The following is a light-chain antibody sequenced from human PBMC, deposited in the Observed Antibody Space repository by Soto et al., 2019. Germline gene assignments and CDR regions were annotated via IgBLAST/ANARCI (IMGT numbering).Light chain of an antibody. Sequence: EVVLTESAATGSVSAGERATLSCGVSQSVSSSYLAWYQQKPGQSPRLLTYGASSRATGIPDRFIGRGSGTEFTVTISILQPYDFSTYYFQLDNSYSEAVGQGTKVDI. CDR3: QLDNSYSEA. CDR2: GAS. V-gene: IGKV3-20*01. J-gene: IGKJ1*01. CDR1: QSVSSSY.